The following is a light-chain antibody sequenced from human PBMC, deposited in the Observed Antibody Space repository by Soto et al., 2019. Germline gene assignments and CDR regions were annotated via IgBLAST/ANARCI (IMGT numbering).Light chain of an antibody. CDR1: QSVSSY. J-gene: IGKJ1*01. V-gene: IGKV3-11*01. CDR3: QQRSNWSWT. Sequence: EIVLTQSPATLSLSPGERATLSCRASQSVSSYLAWYQQKPGQAPRLLIYDASNMATGIPARFSGSGSGTDFTLTISSLEPEDFAVYYCQQRSNWSWTFGQGTKVEIK. CDR2: DAS.